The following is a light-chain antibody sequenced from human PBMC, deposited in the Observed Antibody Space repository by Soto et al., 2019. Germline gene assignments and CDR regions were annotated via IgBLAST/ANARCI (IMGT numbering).Light chain of an antibody. CDR2: DAS. CDR1: QDITNY. CDR3: QHYDHLPIT. V-gene: IGKV1-33*01. Sequence: DIQMTQCPSSLSASVGDRVTIPCQASQDITNYLNWYQQKPGRAPRLLLYDASSLETGVPSRFSGSGSGTDFTLTISSLQPEDVATYYCQHYDHLPITFGQGTRLEIK. J-gene: IGKJ5*01.